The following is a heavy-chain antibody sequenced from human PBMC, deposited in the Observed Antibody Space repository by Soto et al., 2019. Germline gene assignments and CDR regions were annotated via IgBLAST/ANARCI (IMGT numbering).Heavy chain of an antibody. CDR3: ARQRARTNAAYNF. J-gene: IGHJ4*02. Sequence: PSETLSLTCIISGDSISSSTFYWGWIRQPPGKGLEWIGSIYYSESTYYSPSLKSRVTISVDTSKNQFSLKPTSVTAADTAVYYCARQRARTNAAYNFWGQGTLVTVSS. D-gene: IGHD1-20*01. CDR2: IYYSEST. V-gene: IGHV4-39*01. CDR1: GDSISSSTFY.